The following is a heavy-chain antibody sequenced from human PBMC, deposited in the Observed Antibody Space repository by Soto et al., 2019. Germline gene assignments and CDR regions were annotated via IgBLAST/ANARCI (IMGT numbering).Heavy chain of an antibody. V-gene: IGHV1-46*01. D-gene: IGHD3-9*01. CDR2: INPSGGST. CDR1: GYTFTSYY. CDR3: ARGKIDICNFKGPTNDLYYFDY. J-gene: IGHJ4*02. Sequence: GASVKVSCKASGYTFTSYYMHWVRQAPGQGLEWMGIINPSGGSTSYAQKFQGRVTMTRDTSTSTVYMELSSLRSEDTAVYYCARGKIDICNFKGPTNDLYYFDYWGQGTLVTVSS.